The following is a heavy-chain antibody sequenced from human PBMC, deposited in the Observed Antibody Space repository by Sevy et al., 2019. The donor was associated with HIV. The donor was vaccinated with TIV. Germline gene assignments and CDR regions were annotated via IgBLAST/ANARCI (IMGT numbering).Heavy chain of an antibody. V-gene: IGHV2-70*11. CDR1: AFSLNTSGMC. D-gene: IGHD3-10*01. J-gene: IGHJ6*02. Sequence: SGPTLVKPTQTLTLTCTFSAFSLNTSGMCVSWIRQPPGKALEWLARIDWDDDKYYSTSLKTRLTISKDTSKNQVVLTMTNMDPVDTATYYCGATVRGAASYYYGMDVWGQGTTVTVSS. CDR3: GATVRGAASYYYGMDV. CDR2: IDWDDDK.